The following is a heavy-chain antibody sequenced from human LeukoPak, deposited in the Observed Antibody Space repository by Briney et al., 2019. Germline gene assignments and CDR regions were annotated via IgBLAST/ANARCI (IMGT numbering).Heavy chain of an antibody. CDR1: GGTFSSYA. V-gene: IGHV1-69*13. D-gene: IGHD6-13*01. J-gene: IGHJ5*02. CDR3: ARGPGIAAIDG. Sequence: ASVRVSCKASGGTFSSYAISWVRQAPGQGLEWMGGIIPIFGTANYAQKFQGRVTISADESTSTAYMELSSLRSEDTAVYYCARGPGIAAIDGWGQGTLVTVSS. CDR2: IIPIFGTA.